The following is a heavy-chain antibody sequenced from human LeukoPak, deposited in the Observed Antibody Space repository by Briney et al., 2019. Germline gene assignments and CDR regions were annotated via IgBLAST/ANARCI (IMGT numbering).Heavy chain of an antibody. CDR1: GFTFNIYW. D-gene: IGHD3-22*01. CDR2: ITSDASST. Sequence: GGSLRLSCAASGFTFNIYWMHWVRQAPGKGLEWVSLITSDASSTTSADSVRGRFTISRENAKNTLYLQMNGLRAEDTAVYYCARAHYYDSSGPSWYFDLWGRGTLVTVSS. CDR3: ARAHYYDSSGPSWYFDL. V-gene: IGHV3-74*01. J-gene: IGHJ2*01.